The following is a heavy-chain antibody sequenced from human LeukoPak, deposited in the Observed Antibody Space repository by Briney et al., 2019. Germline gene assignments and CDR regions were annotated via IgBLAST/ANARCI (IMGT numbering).Heavy chain of an antibody. Sequence: GESLKISCQGSGYSFTSYWIGWVRQMPGKGPEWMGIIYPGDSDTRYSPSFQGQVTISADKSISTAYLQWSSLKASDTAMYYCARLAPLGELLGWFDPWGQGTLVTVSS. D-gene: IGHD3-10*01. CDR2: IYPGDSDT. J-gene: IGHJ5*02. CDR1: GYSFTSYW. CDR3: ARLAPLGELLGWFDP. V-gene: IGHV5-51*01.